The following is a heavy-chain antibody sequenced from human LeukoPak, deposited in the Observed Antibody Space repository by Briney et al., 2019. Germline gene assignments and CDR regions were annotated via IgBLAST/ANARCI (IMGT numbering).Heavy chain of an antibody. Sequence: GASVIISCIGSGYSFTSYWISWGRQMPGKGVEWMGRIDHSDSYTNYSPSFQGHVTISADKSISPAYLKWSTLTASDTAMYYCAKLDDYGAYWGQGTLVTVSS. J-gene: IGHJ4*02. CDR1: GYSFTSYW. CDR2: IDHSDSYT. V-gene: IGHV5-10-1*01. D-gene: IGHD4-17*01. CDR3: AKLDDYGAY.